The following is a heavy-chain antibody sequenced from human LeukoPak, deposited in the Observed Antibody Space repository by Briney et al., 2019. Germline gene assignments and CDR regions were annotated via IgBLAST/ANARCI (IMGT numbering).Heavy chain of an antibody. CDR3: AKNHYSSSRDYFDY. CDR1: GIIVRNNY. Sequence: GGSLRLSCVASGIIVRNNYMTWVRQAPGKGLEWVSVISGSGASTNYADSVKGRFIISRDNSKNTLYLQMNSLRAEDTAVYYCAKNHYSSSRDYFDYWGQGTLVTVSS. J-gene: IGHJ4*02. D-gene: IGHD6-13*01. V-gene: IGHV3-23*01. CDR2: ISGSGAST.